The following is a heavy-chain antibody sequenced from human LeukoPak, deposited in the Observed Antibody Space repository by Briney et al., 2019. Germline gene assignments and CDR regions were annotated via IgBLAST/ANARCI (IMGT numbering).Heavy chain of an antibody. V-gene: IGHV1-2*04. CDR3: ARESAGGIVATGGY. CDR1: GYTFTGYY. D-gene: IGHD5-12*01. CDR2: INPNSGGT. J-gene: IGHJ4*02. Sequence: ASVKVSCKASGYTFTGYYMHWVRQAPGQGLEWMGWINPNSGGTNYAQKFQGWVTMTRNTSISTAYMEVSRLRSDDTAVYYCARESAGGIVATGGYWGQGTLVTVSS.